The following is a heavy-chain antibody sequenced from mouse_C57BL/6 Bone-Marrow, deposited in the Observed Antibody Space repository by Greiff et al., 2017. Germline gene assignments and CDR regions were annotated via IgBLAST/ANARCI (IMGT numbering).Heavy chain of an antibody. D-gene: IGHD2-2*01. J-gene: IGHJ1*03. V-gene: IGHV2-5*01. CDR2: IGRGGST. CDR1: GFSLTSYG. CDR3: AKNGSFYYAYFNWDFDV. Sequence: QVQLQQSGPGLVQPSQCLSITCTASGFSLTSYGVHWVRQTPGKGLEWLGVIGRGGSTDYNAAYMSRLSITKDNSKSQDFFTMNSLQADDTAISYDAKNGSFYYAYFNWDFDVWGTGTTVTVSS.